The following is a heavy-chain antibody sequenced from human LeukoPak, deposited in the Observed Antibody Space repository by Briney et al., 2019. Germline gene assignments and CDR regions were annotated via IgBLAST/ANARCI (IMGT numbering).Heavy chain of an antibody. Sequence: ASVKVSCKASRYTFTGYYMHWVRQAPGQGLEWMGWINPNSGGTNYAQKFQGRVAMTRDTSISTAYMELNRLRSDDTAVYYCASGDDYSNYWYYWGQGTLVTVSS. CDR1: RYTFTGYY. CDR2: INPNSGGT. CDR3: ASGDDYSNYWYY. D-gene: IGHD4-11*01. V-gene: IGHV1-2*02. J-gene: IGHJ4*02.